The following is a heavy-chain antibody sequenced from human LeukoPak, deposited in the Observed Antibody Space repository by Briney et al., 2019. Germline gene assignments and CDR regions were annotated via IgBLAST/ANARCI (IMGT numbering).Heavy chain of an antibody. D-gene: IGHD2-2*01. CDR1: GFTFSSYS. CDR2: ISSSSSTI. CDR3: ARDLVPAARNYYFDY. J-gene: IGHJ4*02. Sequence: PGGSLRLSCAASGFTFSSYSMNWVRQAPGKGLEWVSYISSSSSTIYYADSVKGRFTISRDNAKNSLYLQMNSLRAEDTAVYYCARDLVPAARNYYFDYWGQGTLVTVSS. V-gene: IGHV3-48*01.